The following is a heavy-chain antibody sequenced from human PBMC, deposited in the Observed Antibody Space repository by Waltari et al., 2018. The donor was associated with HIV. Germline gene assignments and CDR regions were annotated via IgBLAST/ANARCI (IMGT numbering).Heavy chain of an antibody. CDR3: ARDSAPGLAVDDDDGEFFYYGLDV. J-gene: IGHJ6*01. Sequence: QVHLEQWGTGLLRPSETLSLTCAVYGGSFSGYYWSWTRQSPGRGLEWIGEVNHVGRTNYSPSLKGRVTVSVDTSKNQFSLTMRSVTAADTAVYYCARDSAPGLAVDDDDGEFFYYGLDVWGQGTTVTVSS. D-gene: IGHD6-19*01. CDR2: VNHVGRT. V-gene: IGHV4-34*01. CDR1: GGSFSGYY.